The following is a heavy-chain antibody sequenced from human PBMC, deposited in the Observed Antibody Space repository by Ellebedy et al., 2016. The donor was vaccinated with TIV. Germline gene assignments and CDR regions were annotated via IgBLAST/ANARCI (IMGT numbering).Heavy chain of an antibody. Sequence: MPSETLSLTCTLSASSISSFYWRWIRQIHSKGLEWVANIFSSGSATYNPALKSRLTITSYTSKNQFFLNLSSVTAADTAVYYCARHDCRLSFLGLMICSRSSGDVFDIWGQGTLVSVSS. D-gene: IGHD3-16*02. CDR3: ARHDCRLSFLGLMICSRSSGDVFDI. J-gene: IGHJ3*02. V-gene: IGHV4-59*08. CDR1: ASSISSFY. CDR2: IFSSGSA.